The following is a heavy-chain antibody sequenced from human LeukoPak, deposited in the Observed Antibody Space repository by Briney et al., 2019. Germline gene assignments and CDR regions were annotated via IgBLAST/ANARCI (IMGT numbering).Heavy chain of an antibody. CDR2: INHSGST. V-gene: IGHV4-34*01. D-gene: IGHD4-17*01. CDR1: GGSFSGYY. J-gene: IGHJ2*01. Sequence: KPSETLSLXCAVYGGSFSGYYWSWIRQTPGKGLEWIGEINHSGSTNYNPSLKSRVTISVDTSKNQFSLKLSSVTAADTAVYYCARGQDYGDYWYFDLWGRGTLVTVSS. CDR3: ARGQDYGDYWYFDL.